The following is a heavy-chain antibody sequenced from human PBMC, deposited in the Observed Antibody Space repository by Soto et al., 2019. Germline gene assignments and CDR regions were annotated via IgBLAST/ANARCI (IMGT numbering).Heavy chain of an antibody. CDR3: ARESRGGSWFIQRGYFDY. CDR1: GFTFSSYG. CDR2: IWYDGSNK. V-gene: IGHV3-33*01. D-gene: IGHD6-13*01. J-gene: IGHJ4*02. Sequence: GGSLRLSCAASGFTFSSYGMHWVRQAPGKGLEWVAVIWYDGSNKYYADSVKGRFTISRDNSKNTLYLQMNSLRAEDTAVYYCARESRGGSWFIQRGYFDYWGQGTLVTVSS.